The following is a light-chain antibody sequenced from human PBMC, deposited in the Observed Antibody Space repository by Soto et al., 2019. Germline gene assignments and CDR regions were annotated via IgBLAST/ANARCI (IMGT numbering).Light chain of an antibody. V-gene: IGLV2-23*01. CDR1: SSDVGSYNL. CDR2: EGS. Sequence: QSALTQPASVSGSLGQSITISCTGTSSDVGSYNLVSWYQQHPGKAPEVMIYEGSKRPSGVSNRFSGSKSGNTASLTISGLQAEDEADYYCCSYAGSAIVVFGGGTKFNVL. J-gene: IGLJ2*01. CDR3: CSYAGSAIVV.